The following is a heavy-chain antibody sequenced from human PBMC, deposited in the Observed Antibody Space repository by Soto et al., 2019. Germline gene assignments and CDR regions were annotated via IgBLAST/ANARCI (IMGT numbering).Heavy chain of an antibody. Sequence: GGSLRLSCAASGFTFSSYWMHWVRQAPGKGLVWVSRLKSDGSGTTYADSVKGRLTISRDNSKNVLYLQMNSLRVEDTAVYYCAREVRVRGFAFDIWGQGTMVTV. D-gene: IGHD3-3*01. CDR1: GFTFSSYW. J-gene: IGHJ3*02. CDR3: AREVRVRGFAFDI. V-gene: IGHV3-74*01. CDR2: LKSDGSGT.